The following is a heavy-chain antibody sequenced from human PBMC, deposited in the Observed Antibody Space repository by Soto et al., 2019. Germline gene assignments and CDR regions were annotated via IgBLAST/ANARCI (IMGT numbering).Heavy chain of an antibody. CDR3: ALLGYCSSTSCYAGDWFDP. Sequence: QITLKESGPTLVKPTQPLTLTCTFSGFSLSTSGVGVGWIRQPPGKALEWLALIYWDDDKRYSPSLKSSLTITKDTSKNQVVLTMTNMDPVDTATYYCALLGYCSSTSCYAGDWFDPWGQGTLVTVSS. CDR2: IYWDDDK. V-gene: IGHV2-5*02. J-gene: IGHJ5*02. CDR1: GFSLSTSGVG. D-gene: IGHD2-2*01.